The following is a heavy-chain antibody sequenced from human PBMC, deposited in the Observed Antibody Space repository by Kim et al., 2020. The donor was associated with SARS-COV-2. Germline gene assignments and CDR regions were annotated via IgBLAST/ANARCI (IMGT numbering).Heavy chain of an antibody. D-gene: IGHD3-10*01. CDR2: IYGGGST. V-gene: IGHV3-53*01. CDR1: GFAISGDY. CDR3: ARDPGLRNGVGF. Sequence: GGSLRLSCAASGFAISGDYMSWVRQAPGKGLEWVSVIYGGGSTYYADSVRGRFTISRDSSANTLFLQMNSLTVEDTAVYYCARDPGLRNGVGFWGQGTTVTVSS. J-gene: IGHJ6*02.